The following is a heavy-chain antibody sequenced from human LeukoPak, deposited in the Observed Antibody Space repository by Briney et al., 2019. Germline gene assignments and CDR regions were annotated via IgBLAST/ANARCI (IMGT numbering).Heavy chain of an antibody. D-gene: IGHD6-19*01. CDR2: ISYDGSNK. J-gene: IGHJ6*02. CDR1: GFTFSSYA. Sequence: TGRSLRLSCAASGFTFSSYAMHWVRQAPGKGLEWVAVISYDGSNKYYADSVKGRFTISRDNAKNSLYLQMNSLRAEDTAVYYCARSAGEYIAVAPADYYYYGMDVWGQGTTVTVSS. CDR3: ARSAGEYIAVAPADYYYYGMDV. V-gene: IGHV3-30-3*01.